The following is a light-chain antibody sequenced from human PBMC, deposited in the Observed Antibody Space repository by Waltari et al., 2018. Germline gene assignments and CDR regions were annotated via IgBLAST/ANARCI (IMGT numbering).Light chain of an antibody. CDR1: SSNLGSNT. Sequence: QSVLTQPPSASGTPGQRVTISCSRGSSNLGSNTINWYPHLPGTAPKLLIFSNYLRPSGVPDRFSGSRSGTSASLAISGLQSEDEADYYCATWDDSLNGLNWVFGGGTKLTVL. CDR2: SNY. CDR3: ATWDDSLNGLNWV. V-gene: IGLV1-44*01. J-gene: IGLJ3*02.